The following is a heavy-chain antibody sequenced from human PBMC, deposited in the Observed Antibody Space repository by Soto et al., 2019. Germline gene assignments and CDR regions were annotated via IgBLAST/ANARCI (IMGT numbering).Heavy chain of an antibody. V-gene: IGHV3-33*01. CDR1: GFTFSSYG. Sequence: PGGSLRLSCAASGFTFSSYGMHWVRQAPGKGLEWVAVIWYDGSNKYYADSVKGRFSISRDNSKNTLYLQMNSLRVEDTAVYYCASLSGYSYGYDYWGQGTLVTVSS. J-gene: IGHJ4*02. CDR3: ASLSGYSYGYDY. D-gene: IGHD5-18*01. CDR2: IWYDGSNK.